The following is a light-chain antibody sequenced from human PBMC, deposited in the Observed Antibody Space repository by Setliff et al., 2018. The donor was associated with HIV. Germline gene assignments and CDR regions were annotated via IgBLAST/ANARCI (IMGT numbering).Light chain of an antibody. CDR3: SSYTSSSTLV. CDR2: EVS. Sequence: LAQPASVSGSPGQSITISCTGTSSDVGGYNYVSWYQQHPGKAPKLMIYEVSNRPSGVSNRFSGSKSGNTASLTISGLQAEDEADYYCSSYTSSSTLVFGTGTKVTVL. J-gene: IGLJ1*01. V-gene: IGLV2-14*01. CDR1: SSDVGGYNY.